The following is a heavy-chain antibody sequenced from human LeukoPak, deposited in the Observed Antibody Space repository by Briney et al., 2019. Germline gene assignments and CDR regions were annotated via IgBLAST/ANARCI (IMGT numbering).Heavy chain of an antibody. CDR3: ARETVGASDY. Sequence: GGSLRPSCAASGFTFSSYGMHWVRQAPGKGLEWVSYISSSGSTIYYADSVKGRFTISRDNAKNSLYLQMNSLRAEDTAVYYCARETVGASDYWGQGTLVTVSS. CDR2: ISSSGSTI. V-gene: IGHV3-48*04. D-gene: IGHD1-26*01. J-gene: IGHJ4*02. CDR1: GFTFSSYG.